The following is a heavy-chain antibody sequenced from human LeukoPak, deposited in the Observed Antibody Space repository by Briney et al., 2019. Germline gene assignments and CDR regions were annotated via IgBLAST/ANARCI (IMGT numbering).Heavy chain of an antibody. CDR3: ARALYDSSGYYIYS. J-gene: IGHJ4*02. Sequence: GGSLRLSCAASELSVSDNYMSWVRQAPGKGLEWVSILYSGGNTYYTDSAKGRFTISRHNSKNTLYLQMNSLRAEDTAVYYCARALYDSSGYYIYSWGQGTLVTVSS. D-gene: IGHD3-22*01. V-gene: IGHV3-53*04. CDR1: ELSVSDNY. CDR2: LYSGGNT.